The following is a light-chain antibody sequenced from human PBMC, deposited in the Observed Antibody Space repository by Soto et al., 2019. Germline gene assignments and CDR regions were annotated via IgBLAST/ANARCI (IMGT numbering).Light chain of an antibody. CDR3: QRYGSSPLT. CDR1: QSVSSNH. J-gene: IGKJ4*01. V-gene: IGKV3-20*01. CDR2: GAS. Sequence: TKYTATLSLSPGERATLSCRASQSVSSNHLAWYQQKPGQAPRLLIYGASTRASGIPDRFSGSGSGTDFTLTISRLEPEDLAVYYCQRYGSSPLTFGGGTNVDNK.